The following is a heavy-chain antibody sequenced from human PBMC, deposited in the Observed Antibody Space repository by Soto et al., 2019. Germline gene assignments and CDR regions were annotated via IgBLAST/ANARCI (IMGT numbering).Heavy chain of an antibody. V-gene: IGHV1-69*06. CDR1: GGTFSSYP. Sequence: QVQLVQSGAEVKRPGSSVKVSCKASGGTFSSYPISWVRQAPGQGLEWMGGTNGNLGTGNYAQKFRGRHTITTDISTTTAYMELSSLTSEDTAVYYCGRLDSHGFFRYFDNWGQGTLVTVSS. CDR2: TNGNLGTG. D-gene: IGHD4-17*01. CDR3: GRLDSHGFFRYFDN. J-gene: IGHJ4*02.